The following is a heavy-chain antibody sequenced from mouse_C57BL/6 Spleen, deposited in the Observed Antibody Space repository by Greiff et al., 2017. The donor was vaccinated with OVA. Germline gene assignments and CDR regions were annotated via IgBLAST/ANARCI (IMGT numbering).Heavy chain of an antibody. CDR3: ARGRGTAQATGDY. CDR2: IDPSDSYT. Sequence: VQGVESGAELVMPGASVKLSCKASGYTFTSYWMHWVKQRPGQGLEWIGEIDPSDSYTNYNQKFKGKSTLTVDKSSSTAYMQLSSLTSEDSAVYYCARGRGTAQATGDYWGQGTTLTVSS. V-gene: IGHV1-69*01. D-gene: IGHD3-2*02. J-gene: IGHJ2*01. CDR1: GYTFTSYW.